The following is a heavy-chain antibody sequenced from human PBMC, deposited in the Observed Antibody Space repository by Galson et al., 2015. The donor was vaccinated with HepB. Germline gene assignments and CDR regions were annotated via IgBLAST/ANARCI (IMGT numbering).Heavy chain of an antibody. CDR3: ARDRPNVDTAMADYYYGMDV. CDR1: GYTFTSYY. D-gene: IGHD5-18*01. Sequence: SVKVSCKASGYTFTSYYMHWVRQAPGQGLEWMGIINPSGGSTSYAQKFQGRVTMTRDTSTSTVYMELSSLRSEDTAVYYCARDRPNVDTAMADYYYGMDVWGQGTTVTVSS. V-gene: IGHV1-46*01. J-gene: IGHJ6*02. CDR2: INPSGGST.